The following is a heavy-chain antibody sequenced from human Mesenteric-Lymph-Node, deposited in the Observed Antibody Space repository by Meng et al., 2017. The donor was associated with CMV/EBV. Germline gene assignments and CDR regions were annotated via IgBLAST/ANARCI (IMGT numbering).Heavy chain of an antibody. CDR3: AKEASGSYYWSFDY. D-gene: IGHD1-26*01. CDR1: GFTVSSNY. CDR2: IYSGGST. Sequence: GESLKISCAASGFTVSSNYMSWVRQAPGKGLEWVSIIYSGGSTYYADSVKGRFSISRDNSKNTLYLQMNSLRAEDTAVYYCAKEASGSYYWSFDYWGQGTLVTVSS. J-gene: IGHJ4*02. V-gene: IGHV3-53*01.